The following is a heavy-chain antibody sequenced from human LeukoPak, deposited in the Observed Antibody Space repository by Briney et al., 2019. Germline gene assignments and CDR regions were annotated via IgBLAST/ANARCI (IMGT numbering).Heavy chain of an antibody. CDR2: IIPIFGTA. CDR3: ARELGCSSTSCYTQRWFDP. CDR1: GGTFSSYA. V-gene: IGHV1-69*13. D-gene: IGHD2-2*02. Sequence: SVKVSCKASGGTFSSYAISWVRQAPGQGLEWMGGIIPIFGTANYAQKFQGRVTITADESTSTAYMELSSLGSEDTAVYYCARELGCSSTSCYTQRWFDPWGQGTLVTVSS. J-gene: IGHJ5*02.